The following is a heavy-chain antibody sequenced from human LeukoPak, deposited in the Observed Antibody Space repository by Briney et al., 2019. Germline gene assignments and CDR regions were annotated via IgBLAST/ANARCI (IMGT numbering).Heavy chain of an antibody. D-gene: IGHD3-3*01. V-gene: IGHV3-11*01. CDR1: GFTFSDYY. CDR3: ARQRRVPSPYGMDV. CDR2: ISSSGSTI. Sequence: GGSLRLYCAASGFTFSDYYMSWIRQAPGKGLEWVSYISSSGSTIYYADSVKGRFTISRDNAKNSLYLQMNSLRAEDTAVYYCARQRRVPSPYGMDVWGQGTTVTVSS. J-gene: IGHJ6*02.